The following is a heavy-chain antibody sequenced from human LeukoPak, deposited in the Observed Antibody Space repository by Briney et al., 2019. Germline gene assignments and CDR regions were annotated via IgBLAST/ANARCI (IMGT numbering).Heavy chain of an antibody. CDR3: TTLTVASSFDY. J-gene: IGHJ4*02. CDR1: GFRFSDYE. D-gene: IGHD6-19*01. Sequence: GGSLRLSCPPSGFRFSDYEMHWLRQAPGKGREWISDISSSGTTTYYAHSVKGRFTISRDNANNSLYLQMNSLRADDTAVYYCTTLTVASSFDYWGQGTLVTVSS. V-gene: IGHV3-48*03. CDR2: ISSSGTTT.